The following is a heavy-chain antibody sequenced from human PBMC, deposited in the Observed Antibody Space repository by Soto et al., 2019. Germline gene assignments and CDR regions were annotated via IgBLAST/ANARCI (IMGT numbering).Heavy chain of an antibody. CDR1: GESFSGSY. CDR3: ARGIVVVPAAQRGYYYMDV. V-gene: IGHV4-34*01. D-gene: IGHD2-2*01. J-gene: IGHJ6*03. CDR2: INHSGST. Sequence: NPSETLYLTCAVYGESFSGSYWSWIRQPPGKGLEWIGEINHSGSTNYNPSLKSRVTISVDTSKNQFSLKLSSVTAADTAVYYCARGIVVVPAAQRGYYYMDVWGKGTTVTVSS.